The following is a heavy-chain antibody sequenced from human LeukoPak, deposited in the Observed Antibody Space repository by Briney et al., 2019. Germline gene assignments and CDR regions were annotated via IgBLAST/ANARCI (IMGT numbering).Heavy chain of an antibody. Sequence: PGGSLRLSCAASGFTFSSYSMNWVRQAPGKGPEWVSYISSSSSTIYYADSVKGRFTISRDNAKNSLYLQMNSLRAEDTAVYYCARPECSGGSCYSLSWGQGTLVTVSS. CDR1: GFTFSSYS. CDR2: ISSSSSTI. J-gene: IGHJ4*02. CDR3: ARPECSGGSCYSLS. D-gene: IGHD2-15*01. V-gene: IGHV3-48*01.